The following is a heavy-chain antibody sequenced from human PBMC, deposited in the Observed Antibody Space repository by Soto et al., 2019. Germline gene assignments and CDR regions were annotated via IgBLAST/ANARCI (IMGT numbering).Heavy chain of an antibody. D-gene: IGHD2-15*01. CDR2: TYYRSKWYN. V-gene: IGHV6-1*01. Sequence: PPQTLSLTCAISGDSVSSNSAAWNWIRQSPSRGLEWLGRTYYRSKWYNDYAVSVKSRITINPDTSKNQFSLQLNSVTPEDTAVYFCSSAFCSGGSCWAWSNWFDRWGQGNLVTVSS. J-gene: IGHJ5*02. CDR3: SSAFCSGGSCWAWSNWFDR. CDR1: GDSVSSNSAA.